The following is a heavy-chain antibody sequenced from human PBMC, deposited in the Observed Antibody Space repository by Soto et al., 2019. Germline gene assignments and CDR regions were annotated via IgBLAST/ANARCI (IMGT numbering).Heavy chain of an antibody. CDR1: GFTVSSNY. J-gene: IGHJ4*02. CDR2: IYNGGGT. Sequence: GGSLRLSCAASGFTVSSNYMSWVRQAPGKGLEWVSVIYNGGGTYYADSVKGRFTLSRDNSKNTLYLQMNNLRAEDTAVYYCAKEGPEQLSPLFDYWGQGTLVTVSS. CDR3: AKEGPEQLSPLFDY. D-gene: IGHD6-6*01. V-gene: IGHV3-53*01.